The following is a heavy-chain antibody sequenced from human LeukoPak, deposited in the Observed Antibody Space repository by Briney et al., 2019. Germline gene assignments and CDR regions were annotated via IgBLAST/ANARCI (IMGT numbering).Heavy chain of an antibody. D-gene: IGHD3-22*01. CDR3: AKDLIKSPIVVVISWAFDI. V-gene: IGHV3-23*01. CDR1: GFTFSNFA. Sequence: GGSLRLSCAASGFTFSNFAMSWVRQAPGKGLEWVSAISGSGGSTYYADSVKGRFTISRDNSKNTLYLQMNSLRAEDTAVYYCAKDLIKSPIVVVISWAFDIWGQGTMVTVSS. CDR2: ISGSGGST. J-gene: IGHJ3*02.